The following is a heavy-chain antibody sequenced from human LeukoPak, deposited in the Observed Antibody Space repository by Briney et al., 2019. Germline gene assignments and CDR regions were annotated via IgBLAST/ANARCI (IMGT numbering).Heavy chain of an antibody. V-gene: IGHV1-46*01. CDR3: ARAEGDYYDSSGYYYAKLNY. D-gene: IGHD3-22*01. Sequence: ASVKVSCKASGYTFTSNYIHWVRQAPGQGLEWMGMIYPRDGSTNYAQKFQGRVTITADESTSTAYMELSSLRSEDTAVYYCARAEGDYYDSSGYYYAKLNYWGQGTLVTVSS. CDR1: GYTFTSNY. CDR2: IYPRDGST. J-gene: IGHJ4*02.